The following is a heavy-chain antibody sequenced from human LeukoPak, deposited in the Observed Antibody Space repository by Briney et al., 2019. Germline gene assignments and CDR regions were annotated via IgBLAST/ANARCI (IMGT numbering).Heavy chain of an antibody. Sequence: PGGSLRLSCAASGFTFSSNALGWVRQPQGKGLEWVSAIGGSGGSTYYADSVKGRFTISRDNSKNTLYLQMNSLRAEDTAVYYCAKVRSSGWYFYFDYWGQGTLVTVSS. J-gene: IGHJ4*02. CDR2: IGGSGGST. CDR1: GFTFSSNA. V-gene: IGHV3-23*01. D-gene: IGHD6-19*01. CDR3: AKVRSSGWYFYFDY.